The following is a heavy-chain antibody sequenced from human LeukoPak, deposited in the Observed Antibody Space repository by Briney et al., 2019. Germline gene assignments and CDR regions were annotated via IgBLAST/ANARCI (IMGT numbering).Heavy chain of an antibody. J-gene: IGHJ4*02. D-gene: IGHD3-22*01. CDR1: GYTFTSND. CDR3: ARAPIVVVLDY. V-gene: IGHV1-8*01. CDR2: MNPNSGNT. Sequence: ASVKVSCKASGYTFTSNDINWVRQATGQGLEWMGWMNPNSGNTGYAQKFQGRVTMTRNTSIGTAYMELSSLRSEDTAVYYCARAPIVVVLDYWGQGTLVTVSS.